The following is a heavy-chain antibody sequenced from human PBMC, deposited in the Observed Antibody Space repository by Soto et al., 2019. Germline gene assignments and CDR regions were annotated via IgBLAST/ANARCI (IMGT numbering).Heavy chain of an antibody. D-gene: IGHD3-9*01. CDR1: GFIFRGWF. V-gene: IGHV3-11*04. J-gene: IGHJ6*02. Sequence: PGGSLRLSCAASGFIFRGWFMSWIRQAPGKGLEWISYISKDSGRATRYADSVKGRFTISRDNAKNTLYLQMNSLRAEDTAVYYCARGEVLRYFDWLFRYYYYGMDVWGQGTTVTVSS. CDR3: ARGEVLRYFDWLFRYYYYGMDV. CDR2: ISKDSGRAT.